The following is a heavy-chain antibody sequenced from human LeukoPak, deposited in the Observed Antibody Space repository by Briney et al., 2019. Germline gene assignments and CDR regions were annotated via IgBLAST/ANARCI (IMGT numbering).Heavy chain of an antibody. CDR3: ARGVDYYGV. CDR1: GGSISSGGYS. V-gene: IGHV4-30-2*01. Sequence: PSQTLSLTCAVSGGSISSGGYSWSWIRQPPGKGLEWIGEINHSGRTNYNPSLKSRVTISVDTSKKQFSLKLSSVTAADTAVYYCARGVDYYGVWGQGTLVTVSS. J-gene: IGHJ4*02. D-gene: IGHD3-10*01. CDR2: INHSGRT.